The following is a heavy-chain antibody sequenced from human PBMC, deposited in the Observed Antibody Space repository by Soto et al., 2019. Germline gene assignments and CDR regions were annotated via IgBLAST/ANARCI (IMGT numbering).Heavy chain of an antibody. CDR3: AKDPRLELRGVDS. J-gene: IGHJ4*02. V-gene: IGHV3-30*18. D-gene: IGHD1-7*01. Sequence: TGGSLRLSCAASGFTFSSYGMHWVRQAPGKGLEWVAVISYDGSNKYYADSVKGRFTISRDNSKNTLYLQMNSLRAEDTAVYYCAKDPRLELRGVDSWGQGTQVTVSS. CDR2: ISYDGSNK. CDR1: GFTFSSYG.